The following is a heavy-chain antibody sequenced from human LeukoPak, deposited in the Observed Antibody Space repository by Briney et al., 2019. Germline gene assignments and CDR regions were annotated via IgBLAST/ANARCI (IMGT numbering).Heavy chain of an antibody. CDR1: VGSFSDYY. Sequence: SETLSLTCAVYVGSFSDYYWSWLRQPPGQALEWIGEINHSGSTNYNPSLKSRVTMSVDTSKNQFSLKLSSVAAADTAVYYCARGHRIMVFGVLLWKAFDLWGQGTMVTVSS. CDR3: ARGHRIMVFGVLLWKAFDL. CDR2: INHSGST. D-gene: IGHD3/OR15-3a*01. J-gene: IGHJ3*01. V-gene: IGHV4-34*01.